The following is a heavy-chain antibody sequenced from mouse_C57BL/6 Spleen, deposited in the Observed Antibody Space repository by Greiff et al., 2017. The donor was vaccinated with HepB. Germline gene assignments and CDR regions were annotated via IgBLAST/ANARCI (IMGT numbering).Heavy chain of an antibody. V-gene: IGHV1-81*01. CDR2: IYPRSGNT. CDR1: GYTFTSYG. Sequence: QVQLKQSGAELARPGASVKLSCKASGYTFTSYGISWVNQRTGQGLEWIGEIYPRSGNTYYNEKFKGKATLTADKSSSTAYMELRSLTSEDSAVYFCARRTGYAMDYWGQGTSVTVSS. J-gene: IGHJ4*01. CDR3: ARRTGYAMDY.